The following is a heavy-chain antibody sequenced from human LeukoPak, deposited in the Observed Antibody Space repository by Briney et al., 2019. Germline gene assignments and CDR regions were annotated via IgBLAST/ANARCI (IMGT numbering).Heavy chain of an antibody. CDR2: IWYDGSNK. Sequence: GGSLRLSCAASGFTFSRYGMHWVRQAPGKGLEWVAVIWYDGSNKNYADSVKGRFTISRDNSKNTPYLQMNSLRAEDTAVYYCARDLGFSPSSGYSFDYWGQGILVTVSS. V-gene: IGHV3-33*01. CDR3: ARDLGFSPSSGYSFDY. CDR1: GFTFSRYG. J-gene: IGHJ4*02. D-gene: IGHD3-22*01.